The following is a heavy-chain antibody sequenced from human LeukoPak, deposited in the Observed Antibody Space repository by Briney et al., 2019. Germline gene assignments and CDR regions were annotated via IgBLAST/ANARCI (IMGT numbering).Heavy chain of an antibody. V-gene: IGHV5-51*07. J-gene: IGHJ6*02. D-gene: IGHD3-10*01. CDR2: VYPGDSDT. Sequence: GESLKISCKGSGYSFSSYWIGWVHQMPGKGLEWMGIVYPGDSDTRYSPSFQGQVTMSADKSISTAYLQWSSLKASDSAMFYCARAYYGSGKNYGMDVWGQGTTVTVSS. CDR3: ARAYYGSGKNYGMDV. CDR1: GYSFSSYW.